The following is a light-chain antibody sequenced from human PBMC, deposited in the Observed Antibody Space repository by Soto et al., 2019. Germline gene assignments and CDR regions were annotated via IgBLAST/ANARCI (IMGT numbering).Light chain of an antibody. V-gene: IGKV3-20*01. CDR2: GAS. CDR1: QRLASNC. Sequence: EIEFTQSPGTLSLSPGERATFSCRASQRLASNCLAWYQQKPGQAPRLLIYGASTWATGTPPRFRGSGSGTDFTLTISSLQPDDFATYYCQQSYSNSWTFGQGTKVDIK. CDR3: QQSYSNSWT. J-gene: IGKJ1*01.